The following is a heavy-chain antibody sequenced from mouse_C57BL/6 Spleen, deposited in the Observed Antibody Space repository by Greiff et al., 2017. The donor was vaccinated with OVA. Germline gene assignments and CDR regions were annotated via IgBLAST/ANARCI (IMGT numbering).Heavy chain of an antibody. D-gene: IGHD2-1*01. CDR2: INPNNGGT. CDR1: GYTFTDYY. Sequence: VQLQQSGPELVKPGASVKISCKASGYTFTDYYMNWVKQSHGKSLEWIGDINPNNGGTSYNQKFKGKATLTVDKSSSTAYMELRSLTSEDSAVYYCARGDYGNYGDYWGQGTTLTVSS. CDR3: ARGDYGNYGDY. J-gene: IGHJ2*01. V-gene: IGHV1-26*01.